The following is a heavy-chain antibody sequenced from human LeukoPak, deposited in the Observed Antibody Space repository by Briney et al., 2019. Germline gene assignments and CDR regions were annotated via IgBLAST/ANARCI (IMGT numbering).Heavy chain of an antibody. CDR3: AKVHLFGWLFSRFDY. J-gene: IGHJ4*02. CDR1: GFTFSSYD. CDR2: ISGSGGNT. Sequence: GGSLRLXCAASGFTFSSYDMSWVRQAPGKGLEWVSVISGSGGNTYYADSVKGRFTISRDNSKNTLYLQMNSLRAEDTAVYYCAKVHLFGWLFSRFDYWGQGTLVTVSS. V-gene: IGHV3-23*01. D-gene: IGHD3-9*01.